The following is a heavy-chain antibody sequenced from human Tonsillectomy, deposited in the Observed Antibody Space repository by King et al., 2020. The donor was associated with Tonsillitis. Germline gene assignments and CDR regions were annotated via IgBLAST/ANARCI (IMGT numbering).Heavy chain of an antibody. CDR1: GFTFSSYA. CDR3: ARDKYSSGWVDY. V-gene: IGHV3-30-3*01. CDR2: ISYDGSNK. D-gene: IGHD6-19*01. Sequence: VQLVESGGGVVQPGRSLRLSCAASGFTFSSYAMHWVRQAPGKGLEWVAVISYDGSNKYYADSVKGRFTISRDNSKNTLYLQMNSLRAEDTAVYYCARDKYSSGWVDYWGQGTPVTVSS. J-gene: IGHJ4*02.